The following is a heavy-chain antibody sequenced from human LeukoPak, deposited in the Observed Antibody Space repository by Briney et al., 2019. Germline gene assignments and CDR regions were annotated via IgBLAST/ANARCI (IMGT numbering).Heavy chain of an antibody. CDR1: GGSISSSSYY. CDR2: IYYSGST. CDR3: ARRRFGGLLLWFGEPSLQRDYYYMDV. J-gene: IGHJ6*03. D-gene: IGHD3-10*01. Sequence: PSETLSLTCTVSGGSISSSSYYWGWIRQPPGKGLEWIGSIYYSGSTYYNPSLESRVTISVDTSKNQFSLKLSSVTAADTAVYYCARRRFGGLLLWFGEPSLQRDYYYMDVWGKGTTVTVSS. V-gene: IGHV4-39*01.